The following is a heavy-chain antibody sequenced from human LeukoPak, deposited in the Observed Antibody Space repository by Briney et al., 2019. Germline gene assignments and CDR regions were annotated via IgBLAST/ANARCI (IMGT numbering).Heavy chain of an antibody. CDR1: GFSFGGYA. CDR2: IYYSGST. V-gene: IGHV4-59*01. Sequence: PGGSLRLSCAASGFSFGGYALHWVRQAPGKGLEWIGYIYYSGSTNYNPFLKSRVTLSVDTSKNQFSLKLSSVTAADTAVYYCARGGWSLEDWGQGTLVTVSS. D-gene: IGHD6-19*01. J-gene: IGHJ4*02. CDR3: ARGGWSLED.